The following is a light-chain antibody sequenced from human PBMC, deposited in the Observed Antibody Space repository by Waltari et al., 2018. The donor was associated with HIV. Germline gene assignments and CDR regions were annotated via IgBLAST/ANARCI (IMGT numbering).Light chain of an antibody. V-gene: IGLV3-19*01. Sequence: SSELTQDPAVSVALGQTVMITCQGDSLRDHYASWYQQKPGQAPILVVYGENDRPSGITDRFAGSSSGNTASLTITGAQAEDEADYYCNSRDSSGHHWVFGGGTNLTVL. CDR2: GEN. CDR3: NSRDSSGHHWV. CDR1: SLRDHY. J-gene: IGLJ3*02.